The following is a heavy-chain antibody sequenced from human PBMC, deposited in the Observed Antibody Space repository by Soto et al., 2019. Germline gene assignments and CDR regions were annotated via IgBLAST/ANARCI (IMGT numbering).Heavy chain of an antibody. CDR1: GGSVSSGSYY. CDR2: IYYSGST. V-gene: IGHV4-61*01. J-gene: IGHJ6*02. CDR3: ARAFRSWFLAPLYGMDV. D-gene: IGHD3-22*01. Sequence: SETLSLTCTVSGGSVSSGSYYWSCIRQPPGKGLEWIGYIYYSGSTNYNPSLKSRVTIPVDTSKNQFSLKLSSVTAADTAVYYCARAFRSWFLAPLYGMDVWGQGTTVTVS.